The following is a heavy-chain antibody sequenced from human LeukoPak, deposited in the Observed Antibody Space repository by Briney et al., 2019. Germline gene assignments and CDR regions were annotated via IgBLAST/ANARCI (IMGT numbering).Heavy chain of an antibody. CDR1: GFTFSSYG. V-gene: IGHV3-30*18. D-gene: IGHD3-22*01. CDR2: ISYDGSNK. CDR3: AKDRGDYYDSSGYYFQH. Sequence: GGSLRLSCAASGFTFSSYGTHWVRQAPGKGLEWVAVISYDGSNKYYADSVKGRFTISRDNSKNTLYLQMNSLRAEDTAVYYCAKDRGDYYDSSGYYFQHWGQGTLVTVSS. J-gene: IGHJ1*01.